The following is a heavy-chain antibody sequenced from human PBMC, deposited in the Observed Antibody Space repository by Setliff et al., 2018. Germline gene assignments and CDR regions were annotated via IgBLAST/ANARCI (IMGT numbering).Heavy chain of an antibody. Sequence: GASVKVSCKASGYTFTSYDINWVRQATGQGLEWMGWMNPNSGNTGYAQKFQGRVTMTTDTSTSTAYMELRSLRSDDTAVYYCARVAGYSSGWYDAFDIWGQGTMVTVSS. D-gene: IGHD6-19*01. J-gene: IGHJ3*02. CDR2: MNPNSGNT. V-gene: IGHV1-8*01. CDR3: ARVAGYSSGWYDAFDI. CDR1: GYTFTSYD.